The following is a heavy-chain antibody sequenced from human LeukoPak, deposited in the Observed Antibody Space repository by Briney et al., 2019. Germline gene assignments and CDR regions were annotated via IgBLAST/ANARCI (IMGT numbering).Heavy chain of an antibody. CDR2: IYYSGST. V-gene: IGHV4-59*01. D-gene: IGHD3-22*01. J-gene: IGHJ4*02. Sequence: PSETLSLTCTVSGGSISSYYWSWIRQPPGKGLEWIGYIYYSGSTNYNPSLKSRVTISVDTSKNQFSLKLSSVTAADTAVYYCARVWVYDSSGYCSRILDYWGQGTLVTVSS. CDR1: GGSISSYY. CDR3: ARVWVYDSSGYCSRILDY.